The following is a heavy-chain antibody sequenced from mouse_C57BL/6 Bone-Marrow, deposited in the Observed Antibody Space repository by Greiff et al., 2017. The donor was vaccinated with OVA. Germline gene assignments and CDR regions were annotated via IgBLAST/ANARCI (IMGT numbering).Heavy chain of an antibody. CDR2: ILPGSGST. Sequence: QVQLQQSGAELMKPGASVKLSCKATGYTFTGYWIEWVKQRPGHGLEWIGEILPGSGSTNYNEKFKGKATFTADTSSNTAYMQRSSLTTEDSAIYYCARGGPKIYYYGSSFWYFDVWGTGTTVTVSS. CDR1: GYTFTGYW. CDR3: ARGGPKIYYYGSSFWYFDV. D-gene: IGHD1-1*01. J-gene: IGHJ1*03. V-gene: IGHV1-9*01.